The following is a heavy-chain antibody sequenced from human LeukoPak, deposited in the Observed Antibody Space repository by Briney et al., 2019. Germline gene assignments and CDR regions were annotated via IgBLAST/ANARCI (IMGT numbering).Heavy chain of an antibody. Sequence: SETLSLTCTVSGGSISSGSYYWSWIRQPAGKGLEWIGRIYTSGSTNYNPSLKSRVTISVDTSKNQFSLKLSSVTAADTAVYYCGRHGDYYYYMDVWGKGTTVTISS. CDR2: IYTSGST. CDR1: GGSISSGSYY. V-gene: IGHV4-61*02. CDR3: GRHGDYYYYMDV. J-gene: IGHJ6*03. D-gene: IGHD3-3*01.